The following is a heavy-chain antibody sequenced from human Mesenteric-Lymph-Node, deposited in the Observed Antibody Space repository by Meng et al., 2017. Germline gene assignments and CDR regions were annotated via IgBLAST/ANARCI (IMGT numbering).Heavy chain of an antibody. CDR1: GGSISSGSYY. CDR2: IYTSGST. Sequence: LRLSCTVSGGSISSGSYYWSWIRQPAGKGLEWIGRIYTSGSTNYNPSLKSRVTISVDTSKNQFSLKLSSVTAADTAVYYCARVGMRWLEGVDYWGQGTLVTVSS. CDR3: ARVGMRWLEGVDY. V-gene: IGHV4-61*02. J-gene: IGHJ4*02. D-gene: IGHD5-24*01.